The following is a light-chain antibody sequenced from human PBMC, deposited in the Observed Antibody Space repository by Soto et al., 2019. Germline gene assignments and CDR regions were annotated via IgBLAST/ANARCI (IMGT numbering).Light chain of an antibody. CDR2: GVS. J-gene: IGKJ1*01. CDR1: QSVGRTD. Sequence: VWPQATCHLPLSPGERPALSFTAGQSVGRTDLAWDQQKPGQAPSLLIYGVSSRATGIPDRFRGSGSGTAFSLLISSLEHPDFAVYYCRQHGSSPRTFGQGTKVDIK. CDR3: RQHGSSPRT. V-gene: IGKV3-20*01.